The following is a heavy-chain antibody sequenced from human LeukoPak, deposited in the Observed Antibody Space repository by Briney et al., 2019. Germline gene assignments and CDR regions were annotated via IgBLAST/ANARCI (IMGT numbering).Heavy chain of an antibody. CDR1: GSSISSNSYY. V-gene: IGHV4-39*07. J-gene: IGHJ4*02. Sequence: PSETLSLTCTVSGSSISSNSYYWGWIRQSPGKGLEWIGSIYYSRSTYYNPSLKSRVTISVDTSKNQFSLKLSSVTAADTAVYYCAREGSGSTFDYWGQGTLVTVSS. CDR2: IYYSRST. CDR3: AREGSGSTFDY. D-gene: IGHD1-26*01.